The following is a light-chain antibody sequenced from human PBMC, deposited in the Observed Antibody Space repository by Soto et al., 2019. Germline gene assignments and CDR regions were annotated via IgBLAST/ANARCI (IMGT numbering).Light chain of an antibody. J-gene: IGKJ4*01. Sequence: DIQMTQSPSTLSASIGDRVTITCRASRNIGSWLAWYQQKAGKAPNLLIYKASTLETGVPSGFSGSASGTEFTLTISSLQPDDFATYYCQQHANYPITFGGGTKVDIK. V-gene: IGKV1-5*03. CDR2: KAS. CDR3: QQHANYPIT. CDR1: RNIGSW.